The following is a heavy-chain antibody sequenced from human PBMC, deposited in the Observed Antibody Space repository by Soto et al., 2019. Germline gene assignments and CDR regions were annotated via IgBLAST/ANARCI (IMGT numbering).Heavy chain of an antibody. CDR2: ISYDGSNK. D-gene: IGHD6-13*01. CDR3: ASSDSSSWYFGY. Sequence: GGSLRLSCAASGFAFHTHALSWVRQAPGKGLEWVAVISYDGSNKYYADSVKGRFTISRDNSKNTLYLQMNSLRAEDTAVYYCASSDSSSWYFGYWGQGTLVTVSS. J-gene: IGHJ4*02. CDR1: GFAFHTHA. V-gene: IGHV3-30*03.